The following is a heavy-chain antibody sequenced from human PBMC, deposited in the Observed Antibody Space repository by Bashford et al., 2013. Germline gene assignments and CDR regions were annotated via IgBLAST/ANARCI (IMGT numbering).Heavy chain of an antibody. Sequence: VASVKVSCKVSGYTLSELSIQWVRQAPGKGLEWMGGLDPEDREIIYTQKFQGRVTMTEDTSTDTAYMELSSLRSEDTAVYYCATAHSFXAYFDYVGQGTLVTVSS. V-gene: IGHV1-24*01. CDR2: LDPEDREI. CDR1: GYTLSELS. J-gene: IGHJ4*02. D-gene: IGHD2-21*01. CDR3: ATAHSFXAYFDY.